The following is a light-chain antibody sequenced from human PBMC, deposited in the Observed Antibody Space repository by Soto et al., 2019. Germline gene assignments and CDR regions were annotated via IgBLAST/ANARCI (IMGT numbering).Light chain of an antibody. Sequence: EIVLTQSPGTLSLSPGERATLSCRASQSVSSNYLAWYQQKPGQAPSLLIYCASSRATGIPDRFSGSGSGKDFTLTISSLEPEDFVMYFCQQYGNSAPITFGQGTRVEIE. CDR3: QQYGNSAPIT. V-gene: IGKV3-20*01. CDR2: CAS. J-gene: IGKJ5*01. CDR1: QSVSSNY.